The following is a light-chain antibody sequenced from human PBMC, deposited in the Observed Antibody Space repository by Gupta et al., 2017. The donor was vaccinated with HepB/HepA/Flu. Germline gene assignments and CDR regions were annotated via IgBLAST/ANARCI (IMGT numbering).Light chain of an antibody. CDR3: QQRSNWPPGVT. V-gene: IGKV3-11*01. CDR1: QNVGSY. CDR2: DAS. Sequence: EIVLTQSPATLSLSPGQRATLSCRASQNVGSYLAWYQQKPGQVPRLLIYDASNRSTGIPPRFSASGSGTDFTLTISSLEPEDFTVYYCQQRSNWPPGVTFGPGTRVDIK. J-gene: IGKJ3*01.